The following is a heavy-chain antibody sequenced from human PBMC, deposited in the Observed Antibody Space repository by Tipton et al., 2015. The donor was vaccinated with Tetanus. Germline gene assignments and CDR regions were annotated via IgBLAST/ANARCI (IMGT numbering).Heavy chain of an antibody. D-gene: IGHD3-10*01. J-gene: IGHJ6*02. V-gene: IGHV4-4*07. CDR1: GGSISSYY. Sequence: TLSLPCTVSGGSISSYYWSWIRQPAGKGLEWIGRIYTSGSTNYNPSLKSRVTMSVDTSKNQFSLKLSSVTAADTAVYYCARGMVRGVRVITYYYGMDVWGQGTTVTVSS. CDR2: IYTSGST. CDR3: ARGMVRGVRVITYYYGMDV.